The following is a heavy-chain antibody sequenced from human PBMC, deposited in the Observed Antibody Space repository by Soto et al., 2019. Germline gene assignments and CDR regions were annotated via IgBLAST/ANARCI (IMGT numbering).Heavy chain of an antibody. Sequence: QVQLVQSGAELKEPGASVKVSCTASEYTFANHDINWVRQAPGRGLEGMGWMNPNSGNSGFAQKFQDRVTMTRDTSRDTAYMELRNLSSEDTAVYYCARGWGRWPHEKPGDYWGQGTLVTVS. CDR1: EYTFANHD. J-gene: IGHJ4*02. V-gene: IGHV1-8*01. CDR3: ARGWGRWPHEKPGDY. CDR2: MNPNSGNS. D-gene: IGHD3-16*01.